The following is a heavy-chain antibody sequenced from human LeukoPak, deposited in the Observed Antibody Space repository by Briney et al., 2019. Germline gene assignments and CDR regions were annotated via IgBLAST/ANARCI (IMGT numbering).Heavy chain of an antibody. CDR1: GFTFDDYA. CDR2: ISWNSGSI. J-gene: IGHJ4*02. CDR3: AKGNIAVADHFDY. V-gene: IGHV3-9*01. Sequence: SLRLSCAASGFTFDDYAMHWVRQAPGKGLEWVSGISWNSGSIGYADSVKGRFTISRDNAKNSLYLQMNSLRAEDTALYYCAKGNIAVADHFDYWGQGTLVTVSS. D-gene: IGHD6-19*01.